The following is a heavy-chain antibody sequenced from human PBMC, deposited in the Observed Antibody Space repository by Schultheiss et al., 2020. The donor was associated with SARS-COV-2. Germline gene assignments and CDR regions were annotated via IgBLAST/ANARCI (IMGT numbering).Heavy chain of an antibody. CDR2: INHSGST. V-gene: IGHV4-34*01. D-gene: IGHD2-15*01. CDR3: ASPAPRYCSGGSCYRNYYYYYGMDV. Sequence: SETLSLTCTVSGGSISPYYWSWIRQTPGKGLEWIGEINHSGSTNYNPSLKSRVTISVDTPKNQFSLKLSSVTAADTAVYYCASPAPRYCSGGSCYRNYYYYYGMDVWGQGTTVTVSS. J-gene: IGHJ6*02. CDR1: GGSISPYY.